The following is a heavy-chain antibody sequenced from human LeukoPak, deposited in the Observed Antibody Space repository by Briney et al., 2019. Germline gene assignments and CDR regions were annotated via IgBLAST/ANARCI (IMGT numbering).Heavy chain of an antibody. D-gene: IGHD2-2*01. CDR2: ISGSGDST. J-gene: IGHJ4*02. V-gene: IGHV3-23*01. CDR1: GFSFSSFA. Sequence: GGSLRLSCAASGFSFSSFAMSWGRQAPGKGPEWVSSISGSGDSTYYADSVKGRFTISRDNSKNTLFLQMNSLRAEDTAVYYCATAHLVVPGNMDMVFDFWGQGTLVTVSS. CDR3: ATAHLVVPGNMDMVFDF.